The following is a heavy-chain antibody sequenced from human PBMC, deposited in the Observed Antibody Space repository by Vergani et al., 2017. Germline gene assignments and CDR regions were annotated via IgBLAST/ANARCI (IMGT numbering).Heavy chain of an antibody. CDR1: GGSISSYY. CDR3: ARDDCGGGRFDP. D-gene: IGHD4-23*01. CDR2: IYYSGST. V-gene: IGHV4-59*01. J-gene: IGHJ5*02. Sequence: QVQLQESGPGLVKPSETLSLTCTVSGGSISSYYWSWIRQPPGKGLEWIGYIYYSGSTNYNPSLKSRVTISVDTSKNQFSLKLSSVTAAGTAVYYCARDDCGGGRFDPWGQGTLVTVSS.